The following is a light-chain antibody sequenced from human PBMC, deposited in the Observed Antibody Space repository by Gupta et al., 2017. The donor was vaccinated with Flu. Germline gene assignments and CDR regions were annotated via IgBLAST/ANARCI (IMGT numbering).Light chain of an antibody. CDR3: QQSYSTPGT. CDR1: QSISSY. J-gene: IGKJ1*01. Sequence: IQMTQSPSSLFASVGDRVTITCRASQSISSYLNWYQQKPGKAPKLLIYAASSLQSGVPSRFSGSGSGTDFTLTISSLQPEDFATYYCQQSYSTPGTFGQGTKVEIK. V-gene: IGKV1-39*01. CDR2: AAS.